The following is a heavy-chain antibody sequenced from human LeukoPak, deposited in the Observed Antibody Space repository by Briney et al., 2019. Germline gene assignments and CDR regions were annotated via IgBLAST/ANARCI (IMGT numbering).Heavy chain of an antibody. Sequence: SETLSLTCTVSGGSISSSSYYWGWIRQPPGKGLVGMGTIYYSGSSYYNPSLKSRVTISVDTSKNQFSLKLSSVTAADTAVYYCARHSYYYDTSGYRSRGGFDYWGQGTLVTVSS. CDR2: IYYSGSS. CDR1: GGSISSSSYY. V-gene: IGHV4-39*01. D-gene: IGHD3-22*01. J-gene: IGHJ4*02. CDR3: ARHSYYYDTSGYRSRGGFDY.